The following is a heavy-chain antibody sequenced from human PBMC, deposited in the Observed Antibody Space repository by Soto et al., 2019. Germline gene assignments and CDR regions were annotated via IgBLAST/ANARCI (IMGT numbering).Heavy chain of an antibody. D-gene: IGHD3-10*01. Sequence: QVQLVQSGAEVKKPKSSVKVSCKASGGNSSTQTISWVRQAPGQAPEWMGRIIPIHGIENYAQKFQGRVTITADKSTSTAYMELSSLRSEDTVVYYCARGVRGTTHWFDPWGQGTLVTVSS. CDR2: IIPIHGIE. V-gene: IGHV1-69*02. CDR3: ARGVRGTTHWFDP. J-gene: IGHJ5*02. CDR1: GGNSSTQT.